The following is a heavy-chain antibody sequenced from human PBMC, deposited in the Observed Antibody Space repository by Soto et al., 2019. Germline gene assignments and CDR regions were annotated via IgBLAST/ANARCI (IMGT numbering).Heavy chain of an antibody. D-gene: IGHD3-10*01. V-gene: IGHV4-31*03. Sequence: LSLTCTVSGGSISSGGYYWSWIRQHPGKGLEYIGYIYYSGTTYYNPSLKSRVTISLDTSKNQVSLKLSSVTAADTAVYYCARDVVRGPVDYWGQGTLVTVSS. CDR2: IYYSGTT. CDR3: ARDVVRGPVDY. J-gene: IGHJ4*02. CDR1: GGSISSGGYY.